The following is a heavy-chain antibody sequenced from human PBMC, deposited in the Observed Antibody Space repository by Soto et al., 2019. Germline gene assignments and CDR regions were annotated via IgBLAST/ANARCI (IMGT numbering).Heavy chain of an antibody. D-gene: IGHD1-1*01. J-gene: IGHJ4*02. V-gene: IGHV1-69*06. CDR2: IIPIFGSS. CDR1: GVTFSSYS. CDR3: ATTPLRGREYFYFAH. Sequence: QVQLVQSGAEVRKPGSSVKVSCEASGVTFSSYSINWVRQAPGQGLEWMGGIIPIFGSSNYAQTLQGRITITEDKSTNTVFRELTSLRSEDTALYFCATTPLRGREYFYFAHWGQGTLLTVSS.